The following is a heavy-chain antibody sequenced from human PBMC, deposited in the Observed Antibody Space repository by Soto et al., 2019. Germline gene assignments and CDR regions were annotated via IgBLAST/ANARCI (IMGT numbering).Heavy chain of an antibody. CDR3: ARVFGVGATTGYYYGMDV. J-gene: IGHJ6*02. Sequence: PSVKVSCKASGGTFSSYAISLVRQAPGQGLEWMGGIIPIFGTANYAQKFQGRVTITADESTSTAYMELSSLRSEDTAVYYCARVFGVGATTGYYYGMDVWGQGTTVTVS. CDR2: IIPIFGTA. V-gene: IGHV1-69*13. D-gene: IGHD1-26*01. CDR1: GGTFSSYA.